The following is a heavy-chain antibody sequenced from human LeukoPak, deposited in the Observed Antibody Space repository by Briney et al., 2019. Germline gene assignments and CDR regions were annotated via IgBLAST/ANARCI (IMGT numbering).Heavy chain of an antibody. J-gene: IGHJ5*02. D-gene: IGHD3-10*01. CDR2: IYHSGRD. V-gene: IGHV4-4*02. CDR1: GGAISNSNW. Sequence: YETLPLTCAVSGGAISNSNWWSWVRQPPGKGLEWIGEIYHSGRDNYNPSLNSRVTISIHKPNNQFSLTLYSVPAADTAVYYCARHGSGTYFVSWGQGTLVTVSS. CDR3: ARHGSGTYFVS.